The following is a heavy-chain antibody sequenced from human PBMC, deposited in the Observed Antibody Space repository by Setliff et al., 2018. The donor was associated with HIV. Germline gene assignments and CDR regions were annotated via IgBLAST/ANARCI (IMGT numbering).Heavy chain of an antibody. CDR2: IKQDGSEK. V-gene: IGHV3-7*05. J-gene: IGHJ6*03. Sequence: GGSLRLSCAASGFTFSSYWMSWVRQAPGKGLEWVANIKQDGSEKYYVDSVKGRFTISRDNAKNSLYLQMNSLRAEDTAVYYCARDQVAVDSVARWRKEYFMDVWGKGTTVTVSS. D-gene: IGHD5-12*01. CDR3: ARDQVAVDSVARWRKEYFMDV. CDR1: GFTFSSYW.